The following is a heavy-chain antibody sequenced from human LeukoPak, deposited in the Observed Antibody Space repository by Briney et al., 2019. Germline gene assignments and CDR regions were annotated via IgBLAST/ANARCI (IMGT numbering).Heavy chain of an antibody. Sequence: GGTLRLSCAASGFTFSSHGMNWVRQAPGKGLEWVSGIIPSGHTTYYADSVRGRFTISRDTSKNTLYLQMNSLRAEDTAVYYCARYVQVQASVAAYFDYWGQGTLVTVPS. J-gene: IGHJ4*02. CDR2: IIPSGHTT. V-gene: IGHV3-23*01. D-gene: IGHD6-19*01. CDR1: GFTFSSHG. CDR3: ARYVQVQASVAAYFDY.